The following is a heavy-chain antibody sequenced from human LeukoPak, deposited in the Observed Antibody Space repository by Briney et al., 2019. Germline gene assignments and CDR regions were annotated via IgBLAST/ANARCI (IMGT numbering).Heavy chain of an antibody. Sequence: GGSLRLSCAASGFTFSSYGMHWVRQAPGKGLEWVAVISYDGSNKYYADSVKGRFTISRDNSKNTLYLQMNSLRAEDTAVYYCAKPTSIYYDSSGYYYGYWGQGTLVTVSS. D-gene: IGHD3-22*01. CDR1: GFTFSSYG. V-gene: IGHV3-30*18. CDR2: ISYDGSNK. CDR3: AKPTSIYYDSSGYYYGY. J-gene: IGHJ4*02.